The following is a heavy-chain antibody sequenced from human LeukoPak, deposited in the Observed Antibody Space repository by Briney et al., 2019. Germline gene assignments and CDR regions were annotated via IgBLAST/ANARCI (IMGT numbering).Heavy chain of an antibody. CDR3: ARGPPYSSGWHWGHPFDY. Sequence: SETLSLTCTVSGGSISSYYWNWIRQPPGKGLEWIGYIYYSGSTNYNPSLKSRVTISVDTSKNQFSLKLRSVTAADTAVYYCARGPPYSSGWHWGHPFDYWGQGTLVTVSS. CDR1: GGSISSYY. V-gene: IGHV4-59*08. D-gene: IGHD6-19*01. J-gene: IGHJ4*02. CDR2: IYYSGST.